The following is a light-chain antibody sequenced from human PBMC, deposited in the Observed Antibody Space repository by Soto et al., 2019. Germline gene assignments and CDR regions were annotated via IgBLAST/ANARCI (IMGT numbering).Light chain of an antibody. CDR2: EVS. CDR3: CSSAGSSTYV. V-gene: IGLV2-23*02. CDR1: SSDVGSYNL. J-gene: IGLJ1*01. Sequence: QSVLTQPASVSDSPGQSITISCTGTSSDVGSYNLVSWYQQHPGKAPKLMIYEVSKRPSGVSNRFSGSKSGNTASLTISGLQAEDEADYHCCSSAGSSTYVFGTGTKVTVL.